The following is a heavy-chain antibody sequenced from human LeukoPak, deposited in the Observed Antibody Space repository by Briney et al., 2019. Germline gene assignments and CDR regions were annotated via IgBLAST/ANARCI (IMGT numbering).Heavy chain of an antibody. CDR3: ASFQWGIAVAGRDY. CDR1: GFTFSSYS. D-gene: IGHD6-19*01. Sequence: GGSLRLSCAASGFTFSSYSMNWVRQAPGKGLEWVSSISSSSSYIYYADSVKGRFTISRDNAKNSLYLRMNSLRAEDTAVYYCASFQWGIAVAGRDYWGQGTLVTVSS. CDR2: ISSSSSYI. V-gene: IGHV3-21*01. J-gene: IGHJ4*02.